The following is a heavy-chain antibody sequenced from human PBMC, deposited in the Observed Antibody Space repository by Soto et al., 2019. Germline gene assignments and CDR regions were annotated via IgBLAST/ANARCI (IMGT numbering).Heavy chain of an antibody. CDR1: GFTFSSYA. D-gene: IGHD3-9*01. CDR3: AKDRYYDMLTGYTYYHYAMDV. V-gene: IGHV3-23*01. Sequence: EVQLLESGGGLVQPGGSLRLSCAASGFTFSSYAMSWVRQAPGKGLEWVSGVSGSGDYTFYADSVKGRLTISRDNSEDTLYLQMNNLRAEDTAVYYCAKDRYYDMLTGYTYYHYAMDVWGQGTTVTLPS. CDR2: VSGSGDYT. J-gene: IGHJ6*02.